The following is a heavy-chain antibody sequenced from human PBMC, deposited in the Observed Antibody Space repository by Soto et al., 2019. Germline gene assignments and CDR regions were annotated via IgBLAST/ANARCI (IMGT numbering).Heavy chain of an antibody. CDR2: ISYDGSNK. V-gene: IGHV3-30*18. CDR1: GFTFSSYG. D-gene: IGHD1-26*01. Sequence: QVQLVESGGGVVQPGRSLRLSCAASGFTFSSYGMHWVRQAPGKGLEWVAVISYDGSNKYYADSVKGRFTISRDNSKNTLYLQMNSLRAEDTAVYYCAKDRVGATALDYWGQGTLVTVSS. J-gene: IGHJ4*02. CDR3: AKDRVGATALDY.